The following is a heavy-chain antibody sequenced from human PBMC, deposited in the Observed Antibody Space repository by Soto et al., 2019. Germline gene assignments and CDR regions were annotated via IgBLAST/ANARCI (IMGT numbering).Heavy chain of an antibody. D-gene: IGHD3-3*01. CDR1: GYTFTSYY. CDR2: INPSGGST. Sequence: GASVKVSCKASGYTFTSYYMHWVRQAPGQGLEWMGIINPSGGSTSYAQKFQGRVTMTRDTSTSTVYMELSSLRSEDTAVYYCARVKRNDFWSGYYYYYYGMDVWGQGTTVTVSS. V-gene: IGHV1-46*01. CDR3: ARVKRNDFWSGYYYYYYGMDV. J-gene: IGHJ6*02.